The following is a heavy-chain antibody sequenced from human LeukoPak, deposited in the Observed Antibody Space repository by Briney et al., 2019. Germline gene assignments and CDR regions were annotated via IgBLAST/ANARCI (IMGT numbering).Heavy chain of an antibody. V-gene: IGHV3-53*01. Sequence: GGSLRLSCAASGFTFSTYSMNWVRQAPGKGLEYISVIYSGGGTFYSGSVRGRFTISRDDSKNTLYLQMNSLRADDTAVYYCAKDSKGPAFWGQGTLVIVSS. J-gene: IGHJ4*02. CDR1: GFTFSTYS. D-gene: IGHD2-15*01. CDR3: AKDSKGPAF. CDR2: IYSGGGT.